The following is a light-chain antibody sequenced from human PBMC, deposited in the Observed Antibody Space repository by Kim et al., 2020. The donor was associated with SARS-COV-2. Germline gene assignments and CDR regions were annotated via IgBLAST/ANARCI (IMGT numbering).Light chain of an antibody. CDR3: QQYGGSPLLT. Sequence: PGEGATLSCTASQSVSSKYLALHQKKFGQTPRLLIYGASTRATGVPDRFSGSGSGTDFTLTISRLEPEDFAVYYCQQYGGSPLLTFGGGTKVDIK. J-gene: IGKJ4*01. CDR1: QSVSSKY. V-gene: IGKV3-20*01. CDR2: GAS.